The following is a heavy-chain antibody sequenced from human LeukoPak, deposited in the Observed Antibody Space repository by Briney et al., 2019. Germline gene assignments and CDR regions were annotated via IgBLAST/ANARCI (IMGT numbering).Heavy chain of an antibody. D-gene: IGHD2-2*01. CDR1: GFTFSSYA. Sequence: GGSLRLSCAASGFTFSSYAMSWVRQAPGKGLEWVSAISGSCGSTHYADSVKPLFTISIDNSKNTLYLQMNSLRAEDTAVYYCAKGNREFWLPAAMYYFDYWGQGTLVTVSS. V-gene: IGHV3-23*01. J-gene: IGHJ4*02. CDR3: AKGNREFWLPAAMYYFDY. CDR2: ISGSCGST.